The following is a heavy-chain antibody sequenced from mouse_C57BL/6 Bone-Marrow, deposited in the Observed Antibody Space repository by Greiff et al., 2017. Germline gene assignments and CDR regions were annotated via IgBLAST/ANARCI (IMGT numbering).Heavy chain of an antibody. CDR2: ISSGGSYT. V-gene: IGHV5-6*01. D-gene: IGHD1-1*01. J-gene: IGHJ3*01. CDR3: ASGYGSSYVWFAY. Sequence: EVKVVESGGDLVKPGGSLKLSCAASGFTFSSYGMSWVRQTPDKRLEWVATISSGGSYTYYPDSVKGRFTISRDNAKNTLYLQMSSLKSEDTAMXYCASGYGSSYVWFAYWGQGTLVTVSA. CDR1: GFTFSSYG.